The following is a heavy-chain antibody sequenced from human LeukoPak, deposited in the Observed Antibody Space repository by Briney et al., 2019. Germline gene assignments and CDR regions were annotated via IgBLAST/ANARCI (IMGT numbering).Heavy chain of an antibody. V-gene: IGHV3-23*01. CDR2: IDGSGGST. J-gene: IGHJ4*02. D-gene: IGHD5-18*01. CDR3: AKEWGSHGYPLFDY. Sequence: GGSLRLSCAASGFTFSSYAMSWVRQAPGKGLKWVSGIDGSGGSTYYADSVRGRFTISRDNSKNTVYLQMNSLRAEDTAVYYCAKEWGSHGYPLFDYWGQGTLVTVSS. CDR1: GFTFSSYA.